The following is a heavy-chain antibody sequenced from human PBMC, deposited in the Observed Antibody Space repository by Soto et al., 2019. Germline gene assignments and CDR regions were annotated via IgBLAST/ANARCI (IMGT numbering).Heavy chain of an antibody. CDR3: ARVPNHYYGSGSYYTATFDY. Sequence: SETLSLTCTVSGGSISSGGYYWSWIRQHPGKGLEWIGYIYYSGSTYYNPSLKSRVTISVDTSKNQFSLKLSSVTAADTAVYYCARVPNHYYGSGSYYTATFDYWGQGTLVTVSS. J-gene: IGHJ4*02. D-gene: IGHD3-10*01. CDR1: GGSISSGGYY. CDR2: IYYSGST. V-gene: IGHV4-31*03.